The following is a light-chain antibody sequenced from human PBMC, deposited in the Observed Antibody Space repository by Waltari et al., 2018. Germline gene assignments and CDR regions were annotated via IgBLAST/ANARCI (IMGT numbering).Light chain of an antibody. CDR1: QSIKSH. CDR2: GAS. V-gene: IGKV3-15*01. J-gene: IGKJ2*01. Sequence: ETVMTQSPAILSVSPGESATPSCRASQSIKSHLAWYQQKPGQAPRLLIYGASTRAAGIPARFSGGGSGTEFILTISSLQSEDFATYHCQQYNNWPLYTVGQGTKLEI. CDR3: QQYNNWPLYT.